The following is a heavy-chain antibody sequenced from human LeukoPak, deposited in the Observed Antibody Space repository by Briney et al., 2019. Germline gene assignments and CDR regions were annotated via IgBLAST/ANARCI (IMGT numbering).Heavy chain of an antibody. J-gene: IGHJ4*02. V-gene: IGHV1-46*01. D-gene: IGHD3-22*01. CDR2: INPSGGST. CDR1: GYTFTSYY. Sequence: ASVKVSCKASGYTFTSYYLYWVRQAPGQGLEWMGVINPSGGSTTSAQKFQGRVTMTRDTSTSTVYMELRSLRCDDTAVYYCARGPGPSDDGGGYCFDYWGQGTLVTVSS. CDR3: ARGPGPSDDGGGYCFDY.